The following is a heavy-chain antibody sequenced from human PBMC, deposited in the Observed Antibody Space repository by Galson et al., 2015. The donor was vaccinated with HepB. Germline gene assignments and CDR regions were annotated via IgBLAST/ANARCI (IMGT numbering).Heavy chain of an antibody. CDR2: ISYDGSNK. CDR1: GFTFSSYA. J-gene: IGHJ6*02. CDR3: ARDRRSTDIRPPLGWDYYGMDV. Sequence: SLRLSCAASGFTFSSYAMHWVRQAPGKGLEWVAVISYDGSNKYYADSVKGRFTISRDNSKNTLYLQMNSLRAEDTAVYYCARDRRSTDIRPPLGWDYYGMDVWGQGTTVTVSS. D-gene: IGHD5-12*01. V-gene: IGHV3-30*04.